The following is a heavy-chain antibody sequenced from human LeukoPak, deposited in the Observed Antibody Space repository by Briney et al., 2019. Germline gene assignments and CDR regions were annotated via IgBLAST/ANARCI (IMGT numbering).Heavy chain of an antibody. Sequence: SETLSLTCTVSGGSISNYYWNWIRQPAGKELEWIGRIYTSGSNNYNPSLKSRLTMSMDTSKNQFSLRLSSVTAADTAVYYCARASDDFGDYGFDYWGQGTLVTVSS. D-gene: IGHD4-17*01. J-gene: IGHJ4*02. CDR1: GGSISNYY. CDR2: IYTSGSN. V-gene: IGHV4-4*07. CDR3: ARASDDFGDYGFDY.